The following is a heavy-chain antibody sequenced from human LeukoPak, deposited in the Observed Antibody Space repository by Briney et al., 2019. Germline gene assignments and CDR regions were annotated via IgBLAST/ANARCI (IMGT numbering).Heavy chain of an antibody. CDR1: GYTFTGYY. J-gene: IGHJ4*02. D-gene: IGHD1-26*01. Sequence: ASEKVSCKTSGYTFTGYYMHWVRQAPGQGLEWMGWINPNSGDTNYAQKFQGRVTMTRDTSISTAYMELSRLRSDDTAVYYCARDFEGGATSPWGQGTLVTVSS. CDR2: INPNSGDT. CDR3: ARDFEGGATSP. V-gene: IGHV1-2*02.